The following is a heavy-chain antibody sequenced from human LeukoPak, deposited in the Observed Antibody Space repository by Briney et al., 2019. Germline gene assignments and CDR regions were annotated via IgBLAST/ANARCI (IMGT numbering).Heavy chain of an antibody. J-gene: IGHJ4*02. Sequence: GESLKISCKGSGYSFTSYWIGWVRQMPGKGLEWMGIIYPGDSDTRYSPSFQGQVTISADKSISTAYLQWISLKASDTAMYYCARLRYCSSTSCYLYFDYWGQGTLVTVSS. CDR3: ARLRYCSSTSCYLYFDY. CDR1: GYSFTSYW. D-gene: IGHD2-2*01. CDR2: IYPGDSDT. V-gene: IGHV5-51*01.